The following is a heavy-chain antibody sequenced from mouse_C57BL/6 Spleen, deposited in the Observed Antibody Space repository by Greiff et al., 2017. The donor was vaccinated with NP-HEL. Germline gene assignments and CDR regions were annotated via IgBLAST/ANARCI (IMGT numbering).Heavy chain of an antibody. Sequence: VQLQQPGAELVMPGASVKLSCKASGYTFTSYWMHWVKQRPGQGLEWIGEIDPSDSYTNYNQKFKGKSTLTVDKSSSTAYMQLSSLTSEDSAVYYCAREGGSSPDDWGQGTTLTVSS. D-gene: IGHD1-1*01. CDR2: IDPSDSYT. CDR1: GYTFTSYW. CDR3: AREGGSSPDD. J-gene: IGHJ2*01. V-gene: IGHV1-69*01.